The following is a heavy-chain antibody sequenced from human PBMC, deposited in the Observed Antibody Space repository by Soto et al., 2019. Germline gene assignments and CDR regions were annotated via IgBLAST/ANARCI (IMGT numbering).Heavy chain of an antibody. D-gene: IGHD6-19*01. CDR3: ARHSPVAVADTGWFYP. J-gene: IGHJ5*02. CDR1: GGTFSSYT. Sequence: QVQLVKSGAEVKKPGSSVKVSCKASGGTFSSYTISWVRQAPGQGLEWMGRIIPILGIANYAQKFQGRVTITADKSTSTAYMELSSLRSEDTAVYYCARHSPVAVADTGWFYPWGQVTLVTVSS. V-gene: IGHV1-69*02. CDR2: IIPILGIA.